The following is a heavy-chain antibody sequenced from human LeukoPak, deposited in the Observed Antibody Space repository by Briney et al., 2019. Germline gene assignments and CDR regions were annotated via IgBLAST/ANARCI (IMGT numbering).Heavy chain of an antibody. D-gene: IGHD5-18*01. CDR2: MNPNSGNT. Sequence: ASVKVSCKASGYTFTSYDINWVRQATGQGLEWMGWMNPNSGNTDYAQKFQGRVTMTRNTSISTAYMELSSLRSEDTAVYYCARGPTAMVTYYFDYWGQGTLVTVSS. J-gene: IGHJ4*02. CDR1: GYTFTSYD. V-gene: IGHV1-8*01. CDR3: ARGPTAMVTYYFDY.